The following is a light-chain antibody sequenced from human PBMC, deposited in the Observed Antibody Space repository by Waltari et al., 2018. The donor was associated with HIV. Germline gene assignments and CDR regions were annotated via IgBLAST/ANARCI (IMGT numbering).Light chain of an antibody. CDR2: GSS. Sequence: QSVLTQRPSVSAAPGQRVTLSCTVRSYNIGAGYDVHWYQQLPGTAPKLLIHGSSDRALGVPDRFSGPISGTSAYLVITGLPAEDEADYYCQSYDSISWVFGAGTKLTVL. CDR1: SYNIGAGYD. V-gene: IGLV1-40*01. CDR3: QSYDSISWV. J-gene: IGLJ3*02.